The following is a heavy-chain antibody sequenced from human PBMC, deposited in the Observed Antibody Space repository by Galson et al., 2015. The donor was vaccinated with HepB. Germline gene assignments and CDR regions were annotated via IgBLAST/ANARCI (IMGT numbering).Heavy chain of an antibody. V-gene: IGHV3-30*18. CDR3: AKLAVDKAVVGMIWRDPPHYYNAMDV. Sequence: SLRLSCAASGLTFSRYGMQWVRQAPGKGLEWVAAISYDGSNKYYADSVKGRFTISRDNSKNTLFLQMNSLRAEDSAVYYCAKLAVDKAVVGMIWRDPPHYYNAMDVWGHGTTVTVSS. CDR1: GLTFSRYG. J-gene: IGHJ6*02. CDR2: ISYDGSNK. D-gene: IGHD6-19*01.